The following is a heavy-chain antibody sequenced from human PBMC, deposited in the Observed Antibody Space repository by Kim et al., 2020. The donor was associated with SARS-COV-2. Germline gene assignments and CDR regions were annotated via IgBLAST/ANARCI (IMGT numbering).Heavy chain of an antibody. CDR3: ARGVMVRGVTPDAFDI. Sequence: LKSRVTISVDTSKNQFSLKLSSVTAADTAVYYCARGVMVRGVTPDAFDIWGQGKMVTVSS. V-gene: IGHV4-31*02. J-gene: IGHJ3*02. D-gene: IGHD3-10*01.